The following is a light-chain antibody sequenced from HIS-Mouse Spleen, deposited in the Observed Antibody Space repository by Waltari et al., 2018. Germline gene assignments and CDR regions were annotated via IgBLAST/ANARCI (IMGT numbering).Light chain of an antibody. CDR3: AAWDDSLSGPWV. CDR1: SPNIGSNY. Sequence: QSVLTQPPSASGTPGQRVTLSCSGSSPNIGSNYVYLYQQLPGTAPKPLIYRNNQRPSGVPDRFSGSKSGTSASLAISGLRSEDEADYYCAAWDDSLSGPWVFGGGTKLTVL. V-gene: IGLV1-47*01. CDR2: RNN. J-gene: IGLJ3*02.